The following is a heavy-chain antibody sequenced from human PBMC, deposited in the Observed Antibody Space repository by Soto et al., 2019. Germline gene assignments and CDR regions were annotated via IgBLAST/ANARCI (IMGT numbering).Heavy chain of an antibody. Sequence: GGSLRLSCAASGFTFSSYGMHWVRQAPGKGLVWVSRINSDGSSTSYADSVKGRFTISRDKAKNTLYLQMNSLRAEDTAVYYCAREPPNAYIAAGMDVWGQGTTVTVSS. J-gene: IGHJ6*02. D-gene: IGHD6-13*01. CDR3: AREPPNAYIAAGMDV. V-gene: IGHV3-74*01. CDR2: INSDGSST. CDR1: GFTFSSYG.